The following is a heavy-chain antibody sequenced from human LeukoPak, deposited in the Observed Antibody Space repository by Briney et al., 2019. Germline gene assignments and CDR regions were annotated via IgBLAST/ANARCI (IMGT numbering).Heavy chain of an antibody. Sequence: PGRSLRLSCSASGFNFRTHAMHWVRQAPGKGLEWVAMIWRGGNYKFYADSLEGRSTISRDDSTSTLSLQMDSLRVEDTAVYYCVTDLPHRGWAFWSWGQGALVTVSS. CDR1: GFNFRTHA. V-gene: IGHV3-33*01. CDR3: VTDLPHRGWAFWS. CDR2: IWRGGNYK. D-gene: IGHD6-19*01. J-gene: IGHJ5*02.